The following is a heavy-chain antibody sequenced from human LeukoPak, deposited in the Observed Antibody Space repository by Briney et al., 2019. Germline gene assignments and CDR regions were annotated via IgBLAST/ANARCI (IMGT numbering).Heavy chain of an antibody. CDR2: ISSTSTTI. CDR3: ARGCGLHLSPAPSYYDSRCRYFDA. V-gene: IGHV3-48*04. CDR1: GFTLRDYS. J-gene: IGHJ4*02. Sequence: GGSLRLSCAASGFTLRDYSMEWVRQAPGKGVEGISYISSTSTTIYYADSVRGRFTPSRDNAKNSLYLQMNSLRAEDTAVYYCARGCGLHLSPAPSYYDSRCRYFDAWGQGTLVTVSS. D-gene: IGHD3-22*01.